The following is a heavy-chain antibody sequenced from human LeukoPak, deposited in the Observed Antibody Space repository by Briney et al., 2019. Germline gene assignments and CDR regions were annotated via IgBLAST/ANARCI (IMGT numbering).Heavy chain of an antibody. CDR1: GGTFSSYA. D-gene: IGHD3-22*01. CDR3: ARGYPYYYDSSGYYSKFDY. J-gene: IGHJ4*02. Sequence: SVTVSCTASGGTFSSYAISWVRQAPGQGLEWMGGIIPIFGTANYAQKFQGRVTITADESTSTAYMELSSLRSEDTAVYYCARGYPYYYDSSGYYSKFDYWGQGTLVTVSS. CDR2: IIPIFGTA. V-gene: IGHV1-69*13.